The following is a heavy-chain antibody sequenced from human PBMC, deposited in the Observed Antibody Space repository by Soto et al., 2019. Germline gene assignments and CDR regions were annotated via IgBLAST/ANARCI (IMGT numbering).Heavy chain of an antibody. V-gene: IGHV1-69*13. D-gene: IGHD5-18*01. CDR1: GGTFSSYA. CDR3: ARLSGYSYGTSYYCGMDV. J-gene: IGHJ6*02. CDR2: IIPIFGTA. Sequence: SVKVSCKASGGTFSSYAISWVRQAPGQGLEWMGGIIPIFGTANYAQKFQGRVTITADESTSTAYMELSSLRSEDTAVYYCARLSGYSYGTSYYCGMDVWGQGTTVTVYS.